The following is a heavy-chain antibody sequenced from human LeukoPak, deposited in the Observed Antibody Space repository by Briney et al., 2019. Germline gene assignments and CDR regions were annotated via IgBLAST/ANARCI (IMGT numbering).Heavy chain of an antibody. CDR3: ARDPESQRGRDGLDY. D-gene: IGHD1-14*01. J-gene: IGHJ4*02. CDR1: GFRFSDYW. CDR2: IGKDGRAK. Sequence: GGSLRLSCAPSGFRFSDYWMSWVRQAPGKGLEWVASIGKDGRAKYYVDSVKGRFTSSRDNAKNSLYLQMNNLRAEDTAVYYCARDPESQRGRDGLDYWGQGTLVTVSS. V-gene: IGHV3-7*01.